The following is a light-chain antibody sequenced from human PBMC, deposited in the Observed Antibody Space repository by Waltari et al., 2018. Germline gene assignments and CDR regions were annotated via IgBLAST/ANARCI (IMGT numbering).Light chain of an antibody. J-gene: IGLJ1*01. CDR3: CSYAGNYIFI. V-gene: IGLV2-11*01. Sequence: QSALTQPHSVSGSPGQSVTISCTGTSSDVGYYNFVPWYQQHPAKPPQLMIYDVTKRPSGVPYRFSGSKSGNTASLTISGLQAEDEADYYCCSYAGNYIFIFATGTKVTVL. CDR2: DVT. CDR1: SSDVGYYNF.